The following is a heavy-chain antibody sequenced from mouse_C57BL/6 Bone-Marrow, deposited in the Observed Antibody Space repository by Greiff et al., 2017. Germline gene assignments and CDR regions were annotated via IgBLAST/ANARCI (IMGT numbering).Heavy chain of an antibody. CDR2: IYPGSGNT. D-gene: IGHD2-3*01. J-gene: IGHJ3*01. CDR3: ARSWRWFPWFAY. V-gene: IGHV1-76*01. CDR1: GYTFTDYY. Sequence: QVQLQQSGAELVRPGASVKLSCKASGYTFTDYYINWVKQRPGQGLEWIARIYPGSGNTYYNQKFKGKATLSAEKSSSTAYMQLSSLTSEDSAVXFCARSWRWFPWFAYGGQGTLVTVSA.